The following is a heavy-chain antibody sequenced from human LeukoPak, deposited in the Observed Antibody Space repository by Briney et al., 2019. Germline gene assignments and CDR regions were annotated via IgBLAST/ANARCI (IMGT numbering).Heavy chain of an antibody. CDR3: ASPDTNGGSYSYNY. J-gene: IGHJ4*02. CDR2: IYHTGNT. Sequence: SETLSLTCTVSGGSISSSNWWSWVRQPPGKGLEWIGEIYHTGNTNYNPSLKSRVTISVDKSKNQFSLKLSSVTAADTAVYYCASPDTNGGSYSYNYWGQGTLVTVSS. CDR1: GGSISSSNW. D-gene: IGHD1-26*01. V-gene: IGHV4-4*02.